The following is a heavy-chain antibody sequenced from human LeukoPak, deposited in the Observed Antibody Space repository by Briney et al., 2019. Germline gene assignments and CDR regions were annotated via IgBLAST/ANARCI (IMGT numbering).Heavy chain of an antibody. J-gene: IGHJ4*02. D-gene: IGHD6-19*01. V-gene: IGHV3-9*01. Sequence: GGSLRLSCAASGFTFDDYAMHWVRQAPGKGLEWVSGISWNSGSIAYADSVKGRFTISRDNAKKSLYLQMTSLRAEDTALYYCAKGLYSSGWLRPAYWGQGTLVTVSS. CDR1: GFTFDDYA. CDR2: ISWNSGSI. CDR3: AKGLYSSGWLRPAY.